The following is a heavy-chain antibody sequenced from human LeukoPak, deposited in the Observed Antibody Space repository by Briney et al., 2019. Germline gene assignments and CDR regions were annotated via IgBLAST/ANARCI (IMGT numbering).Heavy chain of an antibody. V-gene: IGHV4-61*05. CDR2: IYYSGST. D-gene: IGHD6-19*01. CDR3: ARGGQWLGNWFDP. J-gene: IGHJ5*02. CDR1: GGSISSSSYY. Sequence: PSETLSLTCTVSGGSISSSSYYWGWIRQPPGKGLEWIGYIYYSGSTNYNPSLKSRVTISVDTSKNQFSLKLSSVTAADTAVYYCARGGQWLGNWFDPWGQGTLVTVSS.